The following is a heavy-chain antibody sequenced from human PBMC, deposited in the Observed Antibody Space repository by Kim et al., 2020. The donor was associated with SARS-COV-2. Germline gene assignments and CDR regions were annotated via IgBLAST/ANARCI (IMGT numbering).Heavy chain of an antibody. CDR2: IKQDGSEK. V-gene: IGHV3-7*01. CDR1: GFTFSSYW. D-gene: IGHD6-13*01. J-gene: IGHJ1*01. Sequence: GGSLRLSCAASGFTFSSYWMSWVRQAPGKGLEWVANIKQDGSEKYYVDSVKGRFTISRDNAKNSLYLQMNSLRAEDTAVYYCARGGSSWYPEYFQHWGQGTLVTVSS. CDR3: ARGGSSWYPEYFQH.